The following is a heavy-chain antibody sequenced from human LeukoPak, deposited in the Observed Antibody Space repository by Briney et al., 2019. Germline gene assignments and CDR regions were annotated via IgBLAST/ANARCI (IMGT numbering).Heavy chain of an antibody. CDR2: ISSSSSTI. CDR3: ARGAERFGDLYNWFDP. V-gene: IGHV3-48*01. J-gene: IGHJ5*02. D-gene: IGHD3-10*01. CDR1: GFTFSSYE. Sequence: GGSLRLSCAASGFTFSSYEMNWVRQAPGKGLEWVSYISSSSSTIYYADSVKGRFTISRDNAKNSLYLQMNSLRAEDTAVYYCARGAERFGDLYNWFDPWGQGTLVTVSS.